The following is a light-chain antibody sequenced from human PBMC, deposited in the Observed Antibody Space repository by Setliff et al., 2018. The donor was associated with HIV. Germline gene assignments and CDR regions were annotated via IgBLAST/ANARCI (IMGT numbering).Light chain of an antibody. CDR3: CSYARRYTWV. CDR2: DVA. CDR1: SSDIGSYNL. J-gene: IGLJ3*02. Sequence: QSALTQPASVSGSPGQSITISCSGASSDIGSYNLVSWYQQFPGKPPKFVIYDVAERPSGVPDRFSASKSGNTASLTISGLQADDEADYFCCSYARRYTWVFGGGTKVTVL. V-gene: IGLV2-11*01.